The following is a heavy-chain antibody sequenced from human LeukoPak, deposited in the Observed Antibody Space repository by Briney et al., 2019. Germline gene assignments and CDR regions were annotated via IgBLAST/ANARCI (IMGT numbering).Heavy chain of an antibody. D-gene: IGHD1-26*01. CDR1: GFTFTIYA. CDR2: ISGSGGST. Sequence: PGGSLRLSCAASGFTFTIYAMSWVRQAPGKGLEWVSSISGSGGSTFYVDSVKGRFTISRDNTKNTLYLQMNSLRAEDTALYYCAKDPQRGSSYYYDYWGQGTLVTVSS. J-gene: IGHJ4*02. CDR3: AKDPQRGSSYYYDY. V-gene: IGHV3-23*01.